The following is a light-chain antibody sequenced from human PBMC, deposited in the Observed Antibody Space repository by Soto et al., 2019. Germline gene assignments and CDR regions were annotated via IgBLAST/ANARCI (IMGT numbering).Light chain of an antibody. V-gene: IGLV2-14*01. J-gene: IGLJ1*01. CDR3: SSYTSSNTLVL. CDR2: EVS. CDR1: SIDY. Sequence: QSALTQPASVSGSPGQSITISCTGTSIDYVSWYQHHPGKAPKLMIYEVSNRPSGVSNRFSGSKSGNTASLTVSGLQAEDEADYYCSSYTSSNTLVLFGTGTKVTVL.